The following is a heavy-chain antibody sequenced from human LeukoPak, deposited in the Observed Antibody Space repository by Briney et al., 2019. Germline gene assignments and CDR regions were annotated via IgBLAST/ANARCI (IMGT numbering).Heavy chain of an antibody. CDR3: ARGTSGSYYYYYYMDV. V-gene: IGHV1-69*06. J-gene: IGHJ6*03. CDR2: IIPIFGTA. Sequence: ASVKVSCKASGYTFTGYYMHWVRQAPGQGLEWMGGIIPIFGTANYAQKFQGRVTITADKSTSTAYMELSSLRSEDTAVYYCARGTSGSYYYYYYMDVWGKGTTVTVSS. CDR1: GYTFTGYY. D-gene: IGHD1-26*01.